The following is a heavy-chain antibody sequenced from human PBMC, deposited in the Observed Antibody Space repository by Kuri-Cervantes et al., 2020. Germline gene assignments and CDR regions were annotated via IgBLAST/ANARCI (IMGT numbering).Heavy chain of an antibody. CDR3: ARGHIRFVDY. V-gene: IGHV3-13*01. Sequence: GGSLRLSCAASGFTFSSYDMHWVRQATGKGLEWVSAIGTAGDTYYADSVKGRFTISRDNSKNTLYLQMNSLRAEDTAVYYCARGHIRFVDYWGQGTLVTVSS. D-gene: IGHD3-3*01. CDR2: IGTAGDT. CDR1: GFTFSSYD. J-gene: IGHJ4*02.